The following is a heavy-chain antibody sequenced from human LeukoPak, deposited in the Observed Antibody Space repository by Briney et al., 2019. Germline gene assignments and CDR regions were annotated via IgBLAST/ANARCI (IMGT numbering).Heavy chain of an antibody. CDR3: ARRWAGSSWDFDY. CDR1: GGSISSGSYY. Sequence: SETLSLTCTVSGGSISSGSYYWSWIRQPAGKGLEWIGRIYSSGSTNYNPSLKSRVTISVDTSKNQFSLKLSSVTAADTAVYYCARRWAGSSWDFDYWGQGTLVTVSS. D-gene: IGHD6-13*01. CDR2: IYSSGST. V-gene: IGHV4-61*02. J-gene: IGHJ4*02.